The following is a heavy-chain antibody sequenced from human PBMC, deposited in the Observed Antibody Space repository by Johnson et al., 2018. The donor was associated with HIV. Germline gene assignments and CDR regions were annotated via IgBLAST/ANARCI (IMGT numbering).Heavy chain of an antibody. CDR2: ISYDGSNT. Sequence: QVQLVESGGGVVQPGRSLRLSCAVSGFTLTNYGIHWVRQAPDKGLEWVALISYDGSNTYYADSVRGRFTLSRDISKNTLYLQMKSLRAEDTAVYYCARVAFGSSYLDVFDIWSQGTMVTVSS. J-gene: IGHJ3*02. CDR1: GFTLTNYG. D-gene: IGHD3-16*01. V-gene: IGHV3-30*03. CDR3: ARVAFGSSYLDVFDI.